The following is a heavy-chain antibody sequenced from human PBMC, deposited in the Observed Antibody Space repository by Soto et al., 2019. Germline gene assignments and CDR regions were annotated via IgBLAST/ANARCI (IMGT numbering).Heavy chain of an antibody. D-gene: IGHD6-13*01. CDR1: GYTFTGYY. J-gene: IGHJ6*02. CDR2: INPDSGGT. V-gene: IGHV1-2*02. CDR3: MAAGGGLYCHSDLDV. Sequence: QVQLVQSGAEVKKPGASVKVSCKASGYTFTGYYMHWLRQAPGQGLEWMGWINPDSGGTNYAQNFQARVTMTRDTSISTAYMELSRLRSGDTAVYYCMAAGGGLYCHSDLDVWGQGTTVTVSS.